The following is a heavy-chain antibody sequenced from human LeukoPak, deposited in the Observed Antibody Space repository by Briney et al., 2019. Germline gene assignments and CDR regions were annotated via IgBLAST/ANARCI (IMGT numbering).Heavy chain of an antibody. J-gene: IGHJ4*02. D-gene: IGHD3-9*01. Sequence: ASVKVSCKASGYTFTGYYMHWVRQAPGQGLKWMGWINPNSGGTNYAQKFQGWVAMTRDTSISTANMELSRLRSDDTAVYYCARDDRYTYDILTGYPNYFDYWGQGTLVTVSS. V-gene: IGHV1-2*04. CDR1: GYTFTGYY. CDR3: ARDDRYTYDILTGYPNYFDY. CDR2: INPNSGGT.